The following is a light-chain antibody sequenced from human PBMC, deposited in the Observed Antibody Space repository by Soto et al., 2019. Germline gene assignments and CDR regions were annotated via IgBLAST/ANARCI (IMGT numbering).Light chain of an antibody. J-gene: IGKJ1*01. CDR2: KAS. V-gene: IGKV1-5*03. CDR1: QSINSW. Sequence: DIQMTQSPSTLSASIGDRVTITCRASQSINSWLAWYQQKPGKAPKLLIYKASSLESGVPSRFSGSGSGTEFTLTISSLQPDDFTTYYCHQYNSYPWTFGQGPKVEIK. CDR3: HQYNSYPWT.